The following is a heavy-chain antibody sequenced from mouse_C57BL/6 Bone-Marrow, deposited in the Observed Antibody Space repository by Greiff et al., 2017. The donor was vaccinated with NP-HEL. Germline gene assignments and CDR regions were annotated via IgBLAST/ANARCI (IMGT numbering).Heavy chain of an antibody. J-gene: IGHJ2*01. CDR1: GVDFSRYW. Sequence: EADGVDFSRYWMSWVRRAPGKGLEWIGEINPDSSTINYAPSLKDKFIISRDNAKNTLYLQMSKVRSEDTALYYCASHDYDEGDYWGQGTTLTVSS. V-gene: IGHV4-1*01. CDR3: ASHDYDEGDY. D-gene: IGHD2-4*01. CDR2: INPDSSTI.